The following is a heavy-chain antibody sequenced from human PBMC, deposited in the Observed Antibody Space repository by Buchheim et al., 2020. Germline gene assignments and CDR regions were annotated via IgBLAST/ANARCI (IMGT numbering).Heavy chain of an antibody. J-gene: IGHJ4*02. CDR3: AKEKYSSGFFDY. CDR1: GSTFSTYA. D-gene: IGHD6-19*01. Sequence: EVHLLESGGGLIQPGGSLRLSCAASGSTFSTYAMSWVRQAPGKGLEWVSTISGSGGRTYYADSVKGRFTISRDNSKNTMYLQMNSLRAEDTAVYYCAKEKYSSGFFDYWGQGTL. CDR2: ISGSGGRT. V-gene: IGHV3-23*01.